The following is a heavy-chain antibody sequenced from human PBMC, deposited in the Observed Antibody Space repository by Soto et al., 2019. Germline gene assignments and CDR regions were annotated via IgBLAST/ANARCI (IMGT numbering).Heavy chain of an antibody. CDR3: ARLRPRSITMVRGVIITPNSVDY. V-gene: IGHV4-38-2*01. Sequence: SETLSLTCAVSGYSISSGYYWGWIRQPPGKGLEWIGSIYHSGSTYYNPSLKSRVTISVDTSKNQFSLKLSSVTAADTAAYYCARLRPRSITMVRGVIITPNSVDYWGQGTLVTVSS. D-gene: IGHD3-10*01. CDR2: IYHSGST. J-gene: IGHJ4*02. CDR1: GYSISSGYY.